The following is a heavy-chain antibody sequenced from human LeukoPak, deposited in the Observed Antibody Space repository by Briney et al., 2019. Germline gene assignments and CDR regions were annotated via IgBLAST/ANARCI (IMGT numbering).Heavy chain of an antibody. Sequence: GGSLRLSCEASGFIFSNYAMSWLRQAPGKGLEWVSTIHDRNYYADSVRGRFTISRDNSKNTPYLHMNSLRAEDTAVYYCAKERAGYTNPYYFDYWGQGTLVTVSS. V-gene: IGHV3-23*01. CDR3: AKERAGYTNPYYFDY. D-gene: IGHD3-16*02. J-gene: IGHJ4*02. CDR2: IHDRN. CDR1: GFIFSNYA.